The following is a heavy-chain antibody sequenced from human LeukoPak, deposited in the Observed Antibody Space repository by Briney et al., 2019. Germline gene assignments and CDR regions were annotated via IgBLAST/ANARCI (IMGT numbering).Heavy chain of an antibody. CDR1: GFTFSSYV. CDR2: ISYDGSNK. V-gene: IGHV3-30*18. D-gene: IGHD2-15*01. Sequence: PGRSLRLSCAASGFTFSSYVMHWVRQAPGKGLEWVAVISYDGSNKYYADSVKGRFTISRDNSKNTLYLQMNSLRAEDTAVYYCAKEFRIRSPYYYYGMDVWGQGTTVTASS. CDR3: AKEFRIRSPYYYYGMDV. J-gene: IGHJ6*02.